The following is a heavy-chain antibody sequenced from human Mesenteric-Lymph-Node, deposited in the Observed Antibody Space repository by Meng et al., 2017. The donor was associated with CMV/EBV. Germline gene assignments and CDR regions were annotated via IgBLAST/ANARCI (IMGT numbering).Heavy chain of an antibody. CDR3: ARDLARF. J-gene: IGHJ4*02. CDR1: GYTFTGYY. V-gene: IGHV1-2*06. Sequence: QVHLVQSGAEVKKPGASVKVSGKASGYTFTGYYMHCVRQAPGQGLEWMGRMNPNSGGTNNAQKFQGRVTMTRDTSISTAYMELSRLRSDDTAVYYCARDLARFWGQGTLVTVSS. CDR2: MNPNSGGT.